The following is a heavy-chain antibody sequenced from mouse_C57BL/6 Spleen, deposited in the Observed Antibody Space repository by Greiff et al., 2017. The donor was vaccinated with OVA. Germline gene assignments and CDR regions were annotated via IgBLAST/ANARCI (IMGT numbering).Heavy chain of an antibody. CDR1: GYTFTDYE. CDR2: IDPETGGT. J-gene: IGHJ3*01. CDR3: TSYYYGSSFCAY. D-gene: IGHD1-1*01. V-gene: IGHV1-15*01. Sequence: QVQLQQSGAELVRPGASVTLSCKASGYTFTDYEMHWVKQTPVHGLEWIGAIDPETGGTAYNQKFKGKAILTADKSSSTAYMELRSLTSEDSAVYYCTSYYYGSSFCAYWGQGTLVTVSA.